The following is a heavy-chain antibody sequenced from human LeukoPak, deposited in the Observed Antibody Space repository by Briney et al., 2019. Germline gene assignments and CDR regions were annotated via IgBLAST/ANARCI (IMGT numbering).Heavy chain of an antibody. J-gene: IGHJ3*01. Sequence: ASVKVSCKTSGYSVSDYYMHWVRQAPGRGLEWMGWTNPNTGGTKYAQEFQGRVTMTGDTSLSIVQMELRSLTADDTAMYYCATPVPGYGALDVWGQGTMVTVSS. D-gene: IGHD3-9*01. V-gene: IGHV1-2*02. CDR2: TNPNTGGT. CDR1: GYSVSDYY. CDR3: ATPVPGYGALDV.